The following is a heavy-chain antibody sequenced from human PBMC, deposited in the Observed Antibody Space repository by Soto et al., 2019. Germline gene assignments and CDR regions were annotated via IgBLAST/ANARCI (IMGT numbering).Heavy chain of an antibody. CDR1: GGSISSYY. V-gene: IGHV4-59*01. J-gene: IGHJ5*02. CDR3: ALDRWSRSPFGSFDP. CDR2: IYYSGST. D-gene: IGHD6-6*01. Sequence: SETLSLTCTVSGGSISSYYWSWIRQPPGKGLEWIGYIYYSGSTNYNPSLKSRVTISVDTSKNQFSLKLSSVTAADTAVYYCALDRWSRSPFGSFDPWGHGTLVIGSS.